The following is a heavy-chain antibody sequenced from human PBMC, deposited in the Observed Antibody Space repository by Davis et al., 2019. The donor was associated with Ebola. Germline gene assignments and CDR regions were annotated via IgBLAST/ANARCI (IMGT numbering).Heavy chain of an antibody. Sequence: GESLKISCKGSGYSFTSYWIGWVRQMPGKGLEWMGIIYPGDSDIRYSPSFQGQVTMSADKSINTAYLQWTSLKASDTAMYYCARHALKSSSTWTKSDYWGQGTLVTVSS. V-gene: IGHV5-51*01. CDR1: GYSFTSYW. D-gene: IGHD6-13*01. J-gene: IGHJ4*02. CDR3: ARHALKSSSTWTKSDY. CDR2: IYPGDSDI.